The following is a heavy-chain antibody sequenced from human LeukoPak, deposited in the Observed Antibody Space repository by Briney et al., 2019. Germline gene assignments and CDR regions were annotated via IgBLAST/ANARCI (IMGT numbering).Heavy chain of an antibody. V-gene: IGHV3-21*01. D-gene: IGHD4-17*01. CDR3: ARDNYGDYGNRFDP. Sequence: GGSLRLSCAASGFTFSSYSMNWVRQAPGKGLEWVSSISSSSSYIYYADSVKGRFTISRDNAKNSLYLQMNSLRAEDTAVYYCARDNYGDYGNRFDPWGQGTLVTVSS. CDR2: ISSSSSYI. J-gene: IGHJ5*02. CDR1: GFTFSSYS.